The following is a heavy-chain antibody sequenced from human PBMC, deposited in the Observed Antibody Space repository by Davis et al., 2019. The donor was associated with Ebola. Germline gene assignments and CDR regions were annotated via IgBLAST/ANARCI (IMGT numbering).Heavy chain of an antibody. CDR1: SGSINSHHW. CDR3: ARRPIWTGDSSFYYGVGV. D-gene: IGHD3/OR15-3a*01. J-gene: IGHJ6*02. CDR2: VNQSGAT. Sequence: PSETLSLTCVVSSGSINSHHWWPWVRQPPGKGLEWIGEVNQSGATNYKPSLRSRVTISVDKSRNQFPLRLASVTAADTVVYFCARRPIWTGDSSFYYGVGVWGQGTTVTVSS. V-gene: IGHV4-4*02.